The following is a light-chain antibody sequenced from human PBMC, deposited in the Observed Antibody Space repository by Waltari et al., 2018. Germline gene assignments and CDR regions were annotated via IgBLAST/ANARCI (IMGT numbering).Light chain of an antibody. CDR2: GAS. V-gene: IGKV3-20*01. CDR3: QQYGSSVLYT. CDR1: QTLTKRY. Sequence: VLTQSPGTLSLSPGERATLPCRASQTLTKRYLAWYQQKPGQAPRLLIYGASSRAAGIPDRFSGSGSGTDFTLTISRLEPEDSAVYYCQQYGSSVLYTFGQGTKVEIK. J-gene: IGKJ2*01.